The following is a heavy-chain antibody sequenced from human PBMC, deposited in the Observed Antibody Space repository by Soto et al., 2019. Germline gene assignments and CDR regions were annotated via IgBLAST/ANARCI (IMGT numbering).Heavy chain of an antibody. J-gene: IGHJ3*02. CDR3: AKERMVRGPIGGPDAFDI. CDR2: ISGSGGST. Sequence: PGASLRLSCAASGFTFSSYAMNWVRQAPGKGLEWVSAISGSGGSTYYADSVKGRFTISRDNSKNTLYLQMNSLRAEDTAVYYCAKERMVRGPIGGPDAFDISGQGTMVTVSS. V-gene: IGHV3-23*01. CDR1: GFTFSSYA. D-gene: IGHD3-10*01.